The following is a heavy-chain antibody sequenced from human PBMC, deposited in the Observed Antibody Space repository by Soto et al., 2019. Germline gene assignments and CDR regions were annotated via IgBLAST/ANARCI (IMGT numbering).Heavy chain of an antibody. V-gene: IGHV1-8*01. J-gene: IGHJ4*02. CDR3: ARDREQLWLLGY. Sequence: ASVKVSCKASGYTFTSYDINWVRQATGQGLEWMGWMNPNSGNTGYAQKFQGRVTMTRNTSISTAYMELSSLRSEDTAVYYCARDREQLWLLGYWGQGTLVTVSS. CDR2: MNPNSGNT. CDR1: GYTFTSYD. D-gene: IGHD5-18*01.